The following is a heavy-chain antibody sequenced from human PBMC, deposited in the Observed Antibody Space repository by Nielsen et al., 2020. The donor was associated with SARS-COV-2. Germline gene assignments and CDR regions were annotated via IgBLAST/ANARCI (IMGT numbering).Heavy chain of an antibody. J-gene: IGHJ4*02. CDR1: GYTFTGYY. V-gene: IGHV1-18*04. D-gene: IGHD1-26*01. CDR3: ARGTREDY. Sequence: ASVKVSCKASGYTFTGYYIHWVRQAPGQGLEWMGWISAYNGNRNYVQKFQGRVTMTTDTSTNTAYMELRSLKSDDTAVYYCARGTREDYWGQGTLVTVSS. CDR2: ISAYNGNR.